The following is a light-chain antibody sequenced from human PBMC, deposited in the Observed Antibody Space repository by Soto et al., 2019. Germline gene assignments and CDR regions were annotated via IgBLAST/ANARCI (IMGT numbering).Light chain of an antibody. Sequence: EIVLTQSPATLSLSPGDRATLSCRASQSVTTFLAWYQQKPGQAPRLLIYDASDRAPGIPARFSGSGSATDFTLTINNLEPEDFAVYYCQQRSNWPPSITFGQGTRLEIK. CDR1: QSVTTF. V-gene: IGKV3-11*01. CDR2: DAS. CDR3: QQRSNWPPSIT. J-gene: IGKJ5*01.